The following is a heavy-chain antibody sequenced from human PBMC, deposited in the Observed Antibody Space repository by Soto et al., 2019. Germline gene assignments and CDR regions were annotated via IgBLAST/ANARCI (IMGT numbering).Heavy chain of an antibody. D-gene: IGHD2-2*01. CDR2: IIPIFGTA. Sequence: QVQLVQSGAEVKKPGSSVKVSCKASGGTFSSYAISWVRQAPGQGLEWMGGIIPIFGTANYTQKFQGRVTITADESTSTAYMELSSLRSEDTAVYYCARGIVVVPAAINWFDPWGQGTLVTVSS. V-gene: IGHV1-69*01. CDR1: GGTFSSYA. CDR3: ARGIVVVPAAINWFDP. J-gene: IGHJ5*02.